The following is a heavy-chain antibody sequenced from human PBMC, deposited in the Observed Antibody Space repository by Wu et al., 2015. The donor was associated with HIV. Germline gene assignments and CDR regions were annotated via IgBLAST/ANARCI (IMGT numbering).Heavy chain of an antibody. D-gene: IGHD3-22*01. J-gene: IGHJ3*02. Sequence: QVQLVQSGAEVKKPGASVKVSCKASGYTFTGYYMHWVRQAPGQGLEWMGWINPNSGGTNYAQKFQGRVTMTRDTSISTAYMELSRLRSDDTAVYYCARDWSSYYYDSSGAFDIWGQGTMVTVSS. CDR1: GYTFTGYY. CDR3: ARDWSSYYYDSSGAFDI. V-gene: IGHV1-2*02. CDR2: INPNSGGT.